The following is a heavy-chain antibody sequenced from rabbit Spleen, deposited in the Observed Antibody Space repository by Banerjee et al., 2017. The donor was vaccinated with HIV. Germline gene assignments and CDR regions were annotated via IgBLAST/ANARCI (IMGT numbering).Heavy chain of an antibody. D-gene: IGHD4-1*01. CDR1: GFDFSSYG. CDR3: VREVAAKFGL. V-gene: IGHV1S47*01. J-gene: IGHJ4*01. Sequence: QEQLVESGGGLVQPGGSLKLSCKASGFDFSSYGVSWVRQAPGKGLEWIGYIDPIFGITYYANWVNGRFSISSHNAQNTLFLQLNSLTAADTATYFCVREVAAKFGLWGPGTLVTVS. CDR2: IDPIFGIT.